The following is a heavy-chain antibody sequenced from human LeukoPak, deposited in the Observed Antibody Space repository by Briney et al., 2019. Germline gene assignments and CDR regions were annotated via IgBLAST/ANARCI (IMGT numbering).Heavy chain of an antibody. D-gene: IGHD3-10*01. Sequence: GGSLRLSCAASGFTFSSYEMNWVRQAPGKGLEWVSYISSSSSYIYYADSVKGRFTISRDNAKNSLYLQMNSLRAEDTAVYYCASSFGELLFSYYYYYMDVWGKGTTVTVSS. V-gene: IGHV3-21*05. CDR1: GFTFSSYE. J-gene: IGHJ6*03. CDR3: ASSFGELLFSYYYYYMDV. CDR2: ISSSSSYI.